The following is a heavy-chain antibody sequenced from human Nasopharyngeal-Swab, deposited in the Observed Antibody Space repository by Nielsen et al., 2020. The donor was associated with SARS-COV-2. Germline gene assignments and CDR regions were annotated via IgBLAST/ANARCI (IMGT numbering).Heavy chain of an antibody. CDR3: ARDMGSEYSSSSFFDY. CDR2: IYYSGST. Sequence: LETLSLTCTVSGGSLSSSTYYWGWIRQPPGKGLEWIGSIYYSGSTYYNPSLKSRVTISVDTSKNQFSLKLSSVTAADTAVYYCARDMGSEYSSSSFFDYWGQGTLVTVSS. CDR1: GGSLSSSTYY. J-gene: IGHJ4*02. D-gene: IGHD6-6*01. V-gene: IGHV4-39*07.